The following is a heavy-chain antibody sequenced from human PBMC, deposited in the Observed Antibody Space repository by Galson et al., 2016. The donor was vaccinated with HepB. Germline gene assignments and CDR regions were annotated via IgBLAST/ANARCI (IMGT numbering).Heavy chain of an antibody. Sequence: TLSLTCSVSGGSISSGGYYWSWIRQHPGKGLEWLALIYWDDDKRYSPSLKSRLTITKDTSKNQVVLTMTKMDPVDTATYYCAHSYSSSWYWYFDLWGRCTLVTVSS. CDR2: IYWDDDK. J-gene: IGHJ2*01. D-gene: IGHD6-13*01. CDR3: AHSYSSSWYWYFDL. V-gene: IGHV2-5*08. CDR1: GGSISSGGYY.